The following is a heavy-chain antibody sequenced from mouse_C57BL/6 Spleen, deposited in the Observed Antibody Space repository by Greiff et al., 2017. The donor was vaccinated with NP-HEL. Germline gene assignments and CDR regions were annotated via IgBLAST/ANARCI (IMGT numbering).Heavy chain of an antibody. V-gene: IGHV1-64*01. D-gene: IGHD2-5*01. J-gene: IGHJ2*01. Sequence: VQLQQPGAELVKPGASVKLSCKASGYTFTSYWMHWVKQRPGQGLEWIGMIHPNSGSTKYNEKFKSKATLTADKSSSTAYMQLRSLTSEDSAVYYCAYSNWENYFDYWGQGTTLTVSS. CDR1: GYTFTSYW. CDR3: AYSNWENYFDY. CDR2: IHPNSGST.